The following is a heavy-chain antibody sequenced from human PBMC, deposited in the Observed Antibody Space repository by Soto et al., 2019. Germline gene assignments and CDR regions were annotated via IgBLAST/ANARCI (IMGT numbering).Heavy chain of an antibody. J-gene: IGHJ4*02. Sequence: GESLKISCKGSGYSFTSYWIGWVRQMPGKGLEWMGIIYPGDSDTRYSPSFQGQVTISADKSISTAYLQWSSLKASDTAMYYCAREKMGYYYDSSGYYYFDYWGQGTRVTVSS. D-gene: IGHD3-22*01. CDR3: AREKMGYYYDSSGYYYFDY. CDR1: GYSFTSYW. V-gene: IGHV5-51*01. CDR2: IYPGDSDT.